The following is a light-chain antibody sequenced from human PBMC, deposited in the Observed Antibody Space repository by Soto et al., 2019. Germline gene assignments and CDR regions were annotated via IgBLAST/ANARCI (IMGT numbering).Light chain of an antibody. V-gene: IGLV3-25*03. CDR2: KDS. CDR1: ALAKQI. J-gene: IGLJ2*01. Sequence: SYELTQPPSVSVSPGQKARIICSGDALAKQIAYWYQQKPGQAPVLVIYKDSERPSGIPERFSGSNSGTTVTLTISGVRSEDEADYYCQSADSSGTYRVFGGGTKVTVL. CDR3: QSADSSGTYRV.